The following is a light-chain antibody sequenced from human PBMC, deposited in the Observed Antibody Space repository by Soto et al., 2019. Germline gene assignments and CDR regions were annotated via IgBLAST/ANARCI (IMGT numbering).Light chain of an antibody. Sequence: QSALTQPRSVSGSPGQSVTISCTGTSSEIGNYNYVSWYQQYPGKAPKLIIYDVSKRPSGIPDRFFGSKFGNTASLTISGLQAEDEADYYCCSYAGSFIFVFGTGTKLTVL. CDR2: DVS. CDR1: SSEIGNYNY. J-gene: IGLJ1*01. V-gene: IGLV2-11*01. CDR3: CSYAGSFIFV.